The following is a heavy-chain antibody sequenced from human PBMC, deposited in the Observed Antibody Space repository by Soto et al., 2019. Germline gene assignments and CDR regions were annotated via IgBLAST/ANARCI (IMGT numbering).Heavy chain of an antibody. CDR3: ARQKPYYYDSSGYDY. D-gene: IGHD3-22*01. Sequence: SETLSLTCTVSGGSISSSSYYWGWIRQPPGKGLEWIGSIYYSGSTYYNPSLKSRVTISVDTSKNQFSLKLSSVTAADTAVYYCARQKPYYYDSSGYDYWGQGTLVTVSS. CDR1: GGSISSSSYY. CDR2: IYYSGST. V-gene: IGHV4-39*01. J-gene: IGHJ4*02.